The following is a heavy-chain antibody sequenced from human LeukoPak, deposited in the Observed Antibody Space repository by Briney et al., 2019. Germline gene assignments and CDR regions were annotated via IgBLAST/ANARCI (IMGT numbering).Heavy chain of an antibody. V-gene: IGHV3-48*03. Sequence: GGSLRLSCAASGFTFSSYEMNWVRQAPGKGLEWCSYISSSGSTIYYADSVTGRFTISKDNAKNSLYLQMNSLRAEDTAVYYCARGLPGPYDILTGYLFGVDYWGQGTLVTVSS. CDR2: ISSSGSTI. CDR1: GFTFSSYE. D-gene: IGHD3-9*01. CDR3: ARGLPGPYDILTGYLFGVDY. J-gene: IGHJ4*02.